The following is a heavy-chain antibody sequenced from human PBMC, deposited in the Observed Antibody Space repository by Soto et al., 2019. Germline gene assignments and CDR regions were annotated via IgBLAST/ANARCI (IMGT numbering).Heavy chain of an antibody. J-gene: IGHJ3*02. V-gene: IGHV3-23*01. CDR3: ARGDYYDSSGPFSDAFDI. Sequence: GGSLRLSCAASGFTFSKYAMTWARQAPGKGLEWVSAISYNGGGTYYVDSVKGRFTVSRDNSKNTLYLQMNSLRAEDTAVYYCARGDYYDSSGPFSDAFDIWGQGTMVTVS. CDR2: ISYNGGGT. D-gene: IGHD3-22*01. CDR1: GFTFSKYA.